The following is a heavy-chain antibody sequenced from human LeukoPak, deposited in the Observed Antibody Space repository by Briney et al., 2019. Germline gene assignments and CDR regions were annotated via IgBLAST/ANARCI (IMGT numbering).Heavy chain of an antibody. J-gene: IGHJ4*02. CDR1: GGSISSGGYY. Sequence: ASETLSLTCTVSGGSISSGGYYWSWIRQHPGKGLEWIGYIYYSGSTYYNPSLKSRVTISVYTSKNQFSLKLSSVTAADTAVYYCARGYYDRAYYFDYWGQGTLVTVSS. CDR2: IYYSGST. D-gene: IGHD3-22*01. CDR3: ARGYYDRAYYFDY. V-gene: IGHV4-31*03.